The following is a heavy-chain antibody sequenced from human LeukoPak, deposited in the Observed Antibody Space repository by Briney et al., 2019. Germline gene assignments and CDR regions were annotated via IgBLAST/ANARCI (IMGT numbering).Heavy chain of an antibody. CDR3: ARDGGDGTTLRFDY. J-gene: IGHJ4*02. V-gene: IGHV1-69*05. CDR1: VGTLKTYS. CDR2: IIPMFGTA. D-gene: IGHD1-1*01. Sequence: AASVKVSCKASVGTLKTYSVNWVRQAPGQGLEWMGGIIPMFGTAKYAQKFQGRVTVVTDESMSTAYMELSSLRSDSAAVYFCARDGGDGTTLRFDYWGQGTLLTVPS.